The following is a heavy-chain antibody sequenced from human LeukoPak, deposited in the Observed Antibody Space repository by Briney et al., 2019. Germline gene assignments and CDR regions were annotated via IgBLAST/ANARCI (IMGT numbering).Heavy chain of an antibody. Sequence: SETLSLTCTVSGGSISSYYWSWIRQPPGKGLEWIGHIYYSGSTNYSPSLNSRVTISLDTSKNQFSLEMRSVTAADTAVYYCARDIVGTYGMDVWGQGTSVTVSS. CDR2: IYYSGST. V-gene: IGHV4-59*01. CDR1: GGSISSYY. D-gene: IGHD2-15*01. J-gene: IGHJ6*02. CDR3: ARDIVGTYGMDV.